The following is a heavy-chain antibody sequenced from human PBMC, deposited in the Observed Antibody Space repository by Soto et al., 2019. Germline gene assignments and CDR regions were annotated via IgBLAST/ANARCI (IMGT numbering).Heavy chain of an antibody. D-gene: IGHD6-19*01. CDR1: GFSFSSYA. J-gene: IGHJ5*02. CDR3: ARDMYSSDYFVKWFEP. V-gene: IGHV3-30-3*01. Sequence: QVRLVESGGGVVQPGRSLRLSCTASGFSFSSYAMYWFRQPPGKGLEWVAVISHDGINKHYADSVKGRVTVSRDNSNHSLDLQLNSLRGEDTAMDYCARDMYSSDYFVKWFEPWGQGTLGTVSS. CDR2: ISHDGINK.